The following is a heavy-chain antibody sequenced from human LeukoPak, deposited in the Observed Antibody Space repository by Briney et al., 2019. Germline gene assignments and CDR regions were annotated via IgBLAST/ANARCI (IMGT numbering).Heavy chain of an antibody. J-gene: IGHJ4*02. Sequence: GGSLRLSCAASGFTFSSYAMSWVCQVPGKGLEWVSGISTSGGTTSYADSVKGRFTISRDNPRNTLYMQMSSLRDEDTAVYYCAIMHRYYDGSGYWVQWGQGTLVTVSS. D-gene: IGHD3-22*01. V-gene: IGHV3-23*01. CDR3: AIMHRYYDGSGYWVQ. CDR2: ISTSGGTT. CDR1: GFTFSSYA.